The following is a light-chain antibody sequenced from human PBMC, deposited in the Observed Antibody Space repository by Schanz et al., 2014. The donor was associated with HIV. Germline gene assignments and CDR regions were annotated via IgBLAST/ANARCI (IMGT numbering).Light chain of an antibody. CDR3: SSCTTSNTLV. CDR2: DNT. Sequence: SVLTQPPSVSGAPGQRVTISCTGSSSNIGAGYDVHWYQQLPGTAPKLLIFDNTNRPSGVPDRFSGSKSGNTASLTISGLQAEDEADYYCSSCTTSNTLVFGGGTKVTVL. J-gene: IGLJ3*02. CDR1: SSNIGAGYD. V-gene: IGLV1-40*01.